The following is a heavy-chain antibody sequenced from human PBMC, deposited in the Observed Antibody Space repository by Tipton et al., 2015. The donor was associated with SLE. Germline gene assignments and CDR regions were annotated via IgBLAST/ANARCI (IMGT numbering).Heavy chain of an antibody. CDR3: ARLSMPYFDY. Sequence: TLSLPCTVSGYSISSGYCWGCIRQPPGKGREWIGAIKHSGSTKYHPSLKSRVTISVDTSKSQFSLKLSSVTAADTAVYYCARLSMPYFDYWGQGTLVTVSS. D-gene: IGHD2-2*01. CDR1: GYSISSGYC. V-gene: IGHV4-38-2*02. J-gene: IGHJ4*02. CDR2: IKHSGST.